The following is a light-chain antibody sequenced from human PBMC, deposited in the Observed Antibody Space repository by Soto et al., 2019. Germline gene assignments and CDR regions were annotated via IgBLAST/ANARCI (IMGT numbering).Light chain of an antibody. J-gene: IGKJ1*01. Sequence: DIQMTQSPSSLSASVGDRVTITCRASQTISSWLAWYQQKPGKAPKLLIYKASTLKSGVPSRFSGSGSGTEFTLTISSLQPDDFATYYCQQHNTYSTFGQGTKV. CDR2: KAS. V-gene: IGKV1-5*03. CDR3: QQHNTYST. CDR1: QTISSW.